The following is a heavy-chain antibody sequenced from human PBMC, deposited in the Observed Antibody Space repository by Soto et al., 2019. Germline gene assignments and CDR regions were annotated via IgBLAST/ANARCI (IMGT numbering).Heavy chain of an antibody. J-gene: IGHJ6*02. Sequence: QVHLVESGGGVVQPGTSLRLSCVASGFTFSKYGMHWVRQAPGKGLEWVAILTDDGKEKYYADSVKGRFIISRDNSNNTLFLQMNTLSAGDTAVYYCAKVRFALKYYYGLDVWGQGTTVSVSS. D-gene: IGHD3-16*01. CDR2: LTDDGKEK. CDR3: AKVRFALKYYYGLDV. V-gene: IGHV3-30*18. CDR1: GFTFSKYG.